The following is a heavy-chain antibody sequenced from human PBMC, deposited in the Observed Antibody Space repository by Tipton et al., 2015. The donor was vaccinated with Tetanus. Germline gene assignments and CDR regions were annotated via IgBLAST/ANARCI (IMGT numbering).Heavy chain of an antibody. V-gene: IGHV4-59*01. CDR1: GGSLSSSH. CDR3: ARERIRLIGEVIFRYFDL. D-gene: IGHD3-3*02. Sequence: TLSLTCTVTGGSLSSSHWAWIRQPPGRGLEWLGKSNYSGTTNYNSSLKRRLTISLDPASSQFSLKLTSATAADTAVYYCARERIRLIGEVIFRYFDLWGRGTLVTVSS. J-gene: IGHJ2*01. CDR2: SNYSGTT.